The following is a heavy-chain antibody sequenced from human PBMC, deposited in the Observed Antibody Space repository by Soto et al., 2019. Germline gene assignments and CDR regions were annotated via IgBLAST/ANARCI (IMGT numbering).Heavy chain of an antibody. J-gene: IGHJ5*02. D-gene: IGHD3-3*01. CDR2: IIPIFGTA. Sequence: ASVKVSCKASGGTFSSYAISWVRQAPGQGLEWMGGIIPIFGTANYAQKFQGRVTITADESTSTAYMELSSLRSEDTAVYYCASWSGKTIRFDPWGQGTLVTVSS. V-gene: IGHV1-69*13. CDR1: GGTFSSYA. CDR3: ASWSGKTIRFDP.